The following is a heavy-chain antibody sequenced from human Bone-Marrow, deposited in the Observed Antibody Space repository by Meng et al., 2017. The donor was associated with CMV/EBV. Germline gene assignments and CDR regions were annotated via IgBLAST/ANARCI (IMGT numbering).Heavy chain of an antibody. CDR1: GFTFSSYA. D-gene: IGHD2-21*01. CDR2: ISYDGSNK. Sequence: QVQLVEAGGSVVQPGRSLRLSCAAAGFTFSSYAMHWVRQAPGKGLEWVAVISYDGSNKYYADSVKGRFTISRDNSKNTLYLQMNSLRAEDTAVYYCARDQGRVWRDWGQGTLVTVSS. V-gene: IGHV3-30-3*01. J-gene: IGHJ4*02. CDR3: ARDQGRVWRD.